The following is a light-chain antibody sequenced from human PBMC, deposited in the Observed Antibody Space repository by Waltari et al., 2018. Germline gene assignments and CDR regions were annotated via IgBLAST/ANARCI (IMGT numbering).Light chain of an antibody. J-gene: IGLJ3*02. CDR3: ASWDDSLNGHWV. CDR2: RNV. CDR1: SSNLGNNV. V-gene: IGLV1-44*01. Sequence: QSVLTQPPSASGTPGQRVTISCSGTSSNLGNNVVNWYQQVPGTAPKPLIYRNVLRPAGVPDRFSAAKSGTSASLAISGLQSEDEAEYYCASWDDSLNGHWVFGGGTKVTVL.